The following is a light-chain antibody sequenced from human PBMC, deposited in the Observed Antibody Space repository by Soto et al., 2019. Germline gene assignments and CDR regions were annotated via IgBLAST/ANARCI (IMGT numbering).Light chain of an antibody. J-gene: IGLJ3*02. CDR3: IAYATSRTRV. CDR2: QVT. Sequence: QSVLTQPASVSGSPGQSITISCTGTSSDVGVFNYVSWYQQHPGRVPKLLIYQVTHRPSGVSDRFSGSKSGNTASLTISRVRPEHESTCFCIAYATSRTRVFAGATQLTV. CDR1: SSDVGVFNY. V-gene: IGLV2-14*03.